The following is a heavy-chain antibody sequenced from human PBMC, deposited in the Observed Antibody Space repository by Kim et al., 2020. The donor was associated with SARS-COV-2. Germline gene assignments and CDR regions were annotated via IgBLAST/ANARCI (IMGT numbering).Heavy chain of an antibody. CDR2: IYYSGST. J-gene: IGHJ3*02. CDR3: ARVKLPDYDAFDI. Sequence: SETLSLTCTVSGGSISSYYWSWIRQPPGKGLEWIGYIYYSGSTNYNPSLKSRVTISVDTSKNQFSLKLSSVTAADTAVYYCARVKLPDYDAFDIWGQGTMVTVSS. CDR1: GGSISSYY. V-gene: IGHV4-59*01. D-gene: IGHD4-17*01.